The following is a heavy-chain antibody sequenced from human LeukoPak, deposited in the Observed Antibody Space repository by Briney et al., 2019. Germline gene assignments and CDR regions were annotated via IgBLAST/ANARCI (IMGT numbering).Heavy chain of an antibody. J-gene: IGHJ3*02. D-gene: IGHD6-13*01. Sequence: PGGSLRLSCEASGFTFSTYGMHWVRQAPGKGLEWVAVIWYDGSNKNYADSVKGRFTISRDNSKNTLYLQMNSLRAEDTAVYFCAGEVAAGEDIWGQGTMVTVSS. V-gene: IGHV3-33*01. CDR2: IWYDGSNK. CDR3: AGEVAAGEDI. CDR1: GFTFSTYG.